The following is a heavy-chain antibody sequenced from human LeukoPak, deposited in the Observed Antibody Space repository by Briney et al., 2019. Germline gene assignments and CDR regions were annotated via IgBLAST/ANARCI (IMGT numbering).Heavy chain of an antibody. V-gene: IGHV4-59*01. J-gene: IGHJ6*03. CDR2: IYYSGST. Sequence: TSETLSLTCTVSGGSISSYYWSWIRQPPGEGLEWIGYIYYSGSTNYNPSLKSRVTISVDTSKNQFSLTLSSVTAADTAVYYCARNGYCSGSYCYGYYYYMDVWGTGTTVSVSS. D-gene: IGHD2-15*01. CDR1: GGSISSYY. CDR3: ARNGYCSGSYCYGYYYYMDV.